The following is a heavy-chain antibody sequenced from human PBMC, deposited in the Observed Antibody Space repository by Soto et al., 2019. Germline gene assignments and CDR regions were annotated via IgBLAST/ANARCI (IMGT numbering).Heavy chain of an antibody. CDR1: GYTITSYA. D-gene: IGHD3-3*01. V-gene: IGHV1-3*01. J-gene: IGHJ4*02. CDR2: INAGNGNT. CDR3: ARDHWAYDFWSGYMDY. Sequence: EASVKVSCKASGYTITSYAMHWVRQAPGQRLEWMGWINAGNGNTKYSQKFQGRVTITRDTSASTAYMELSSLRSEDTAVYYCARDHWAYDFWSGYMDYWGQGTLVTVSS.